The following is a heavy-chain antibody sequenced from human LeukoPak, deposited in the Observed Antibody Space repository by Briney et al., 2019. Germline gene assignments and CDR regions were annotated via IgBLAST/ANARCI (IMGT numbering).Heavy chain of an antibody. D-gene: IGHD3-3*02. CDR2: ISGSGGGT. CDR3: ANLAIGDY. Sequence: PGGSLRLSCAACGFTFSSYAMSLVRQAPGKGLEWVSAISGSGGGTYYADSVKGRFTVSRDNSKNTLYLQMNSLRAEDTAVYYCANLAIGDYWGQGTLVTVSS. V-gene: IGHV3-23*01. J-gene: IGHJ4*02. CDR1: GFTFSSYA.